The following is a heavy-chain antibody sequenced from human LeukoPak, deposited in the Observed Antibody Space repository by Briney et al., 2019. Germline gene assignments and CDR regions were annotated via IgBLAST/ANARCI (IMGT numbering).Heavy chain of an antibody. CDR2: ISAYNGNT. V-gene: IGHV1-18*01. J-gene: IGHJ4*02. D-gene: IGHD1-7*01. CDR3: ARDSAGTTRYSFHY. CDR1: GYTFTTYG. Sequence: ASVEVSCKASGYTFTTYGFSWVRQAPGQGLEWMGWISAYNGNTNYAQNLRGRVTMTTDTSTTTAYMELRSMRSDDTAVYYCARDSAGTTRYSFHYWDQGTLVTVSS.